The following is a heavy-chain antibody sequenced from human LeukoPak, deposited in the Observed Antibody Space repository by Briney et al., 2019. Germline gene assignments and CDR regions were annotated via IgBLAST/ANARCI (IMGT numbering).Heavy chain of an antibody. CDR3: ARDRLSLGAFDI. CDR1: GGSISSSSYY. V-gene: IGHV4-39*07. J-gene: IGHJ3*02. D-gene: IGHD3-16*01. Sequence: SETLSLTCTVSGGSISSSSYYWGWIRQPPGKGLEWIGSIYYSGSTYYNPSLKSRVTIPVDTSKNQFSLNLSSVTVADTAVYYCARDRLSLGAFDIWGPGTTVIVSS. CDR2: IYYSGST.